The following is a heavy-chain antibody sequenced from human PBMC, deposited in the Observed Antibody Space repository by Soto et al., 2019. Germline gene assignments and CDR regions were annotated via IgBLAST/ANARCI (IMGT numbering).Heavy chain of an antibody. Sequence: PGGSLRLSCAASGFTFSSYWMSWFRQAPGKGLEWVANIKQDGSEKYYVDSVKGRFTISRDNAKNSLYLQMNSLRAEDTAVYYCARRPSDYDSSGYSLNYAFDIWGQGTMFTVSS. D-gene: IGHD3-22*01. CDR2: IKQDGSEK. CDR3: ARRPSDYDSSGYSLNYAFDI. V-gene: IGHV3-7*01. J-gene: IGHJ3*02. CDR1: GFTFSSYW.